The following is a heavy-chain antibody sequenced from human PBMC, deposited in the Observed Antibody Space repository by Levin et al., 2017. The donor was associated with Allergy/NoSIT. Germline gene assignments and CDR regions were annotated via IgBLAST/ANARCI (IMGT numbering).Heavy chain of an antibody. Sequence: PSQTLSLTCAISGDSVSSNSVAWNWIRQSPSRGLEWLGRTYYRSKWYDDYAVSVKSRITINPDTSKNQFSLQLNSVTPEDTAVYYCASRNHELRYFDLWGRGSLVTVSS. CDR2: TYYRSKWYD. D-gene: IGHD1-14*01. CDR1: GDSVSSNSVA. J-gene: IGHJ2*01. CDR3: ASRNHELRYFDL. V-gene: IGHV6-1*01.